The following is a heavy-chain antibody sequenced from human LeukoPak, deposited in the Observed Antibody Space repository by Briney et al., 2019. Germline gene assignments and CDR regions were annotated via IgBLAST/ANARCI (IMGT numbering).Heavy chain of an antibody. CDR1: GFTFSSYG. CDR2: ISYDGSNN. V-gene: IGHV3-30*18. CDR3: AKLACSGTSCYPFDY. Sequence: GRSLRLSCAASGFTFSSYGMHWVRQAPGKGLEWVAVISYDGSNNYYADSVKGRFTISRDNSKNTLYLQMNSLRAEDTAVYYCAKLACSGTSCYPFDYWGQGTLVTVSS. D-gene: IGHD2-2*01. J-gene: IGHJ4*02.